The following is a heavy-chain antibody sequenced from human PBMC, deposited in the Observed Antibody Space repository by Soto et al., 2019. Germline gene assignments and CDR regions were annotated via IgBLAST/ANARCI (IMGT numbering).Heavy chain of an antibody. D-gene: IGHD6-13*01. CDR1: GGSISSGGYS. CDR2: IYHSGST. CDR3: ARNVAEIAAAGPNWFDP. Sequence: SETLSLTCAVSGGSISSGGYSWSWIRQPPGKGLEWIGYIYHSGSTYYNPSLKSRVTISVDRSKNQFSLKLSSVTAADTAVYYCARNVAEIAAAGPNWFDPWGQGTLVTVSS. V-gene: IGHV4-30-2*01. J-gene: IGHJ5*02.